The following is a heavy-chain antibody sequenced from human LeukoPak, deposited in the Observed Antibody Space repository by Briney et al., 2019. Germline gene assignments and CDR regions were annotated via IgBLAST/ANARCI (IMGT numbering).Heavy chain of an antibody. Sequence: GGSLRLSCAASGFFFSNYWMSWVRQAQGKGLEWVANINLDGNGRFYVDSVKGRFTISRDNSKNTLFLQMNSLRAEDTALYYCAKYPGGFTGIVNYYHMDVWGKGTTVTVSS. CDR1: GFFFSNYW. V-gene: IGHV3-7*01. CDR3: AKYPGGFTGIVNYYHMDV. J-gene: IGHJ6*03. D-gene: IGHD1-26*01. CDR2: INLDGNGR.